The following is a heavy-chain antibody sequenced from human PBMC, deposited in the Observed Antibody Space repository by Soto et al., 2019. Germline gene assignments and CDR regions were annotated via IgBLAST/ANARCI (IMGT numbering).Heavy chain of an antibody. CDR2: ISGSGGST. Sequence: GGSLRLACAASGFTFSSDAMSWVRQAPGKGLEWVSAISGSGGSTYYADSVKGRFTISRDNPKNTLYLQMNSLRAEDTAVYYCAKDSRTYYSYGMDVWGQGTTVTVSS. CDR1: GFTFSSDA. CDR3: AKDSRTYYSYGMDV. V-gene: IGHV3-23*01. J-gene: IGHJ6*02.